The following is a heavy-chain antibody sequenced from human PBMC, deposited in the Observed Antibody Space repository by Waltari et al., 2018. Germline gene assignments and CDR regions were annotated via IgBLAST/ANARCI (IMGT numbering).Heavy chain of an antibody. CDR2: ISWNSGSI. D-gene: IGHD5-18*01. J-gene: IGHJ2*01. CDR3: AQDISSYGYKSQYCDL. V-gene: IGHV3-9*01. Sequence: EVQLVESGGGSVERGRSLRLSCAASGFTLEDYAMHSDRQDTGKGLEWVSGISWNSGSIGYADCVQGRFTISRDDAKNSLYLQMNSLRAENTALYYCAQDISSYGYKSQYCDLWGRGTLVTVSS. CDR1: GFTLEDYA.